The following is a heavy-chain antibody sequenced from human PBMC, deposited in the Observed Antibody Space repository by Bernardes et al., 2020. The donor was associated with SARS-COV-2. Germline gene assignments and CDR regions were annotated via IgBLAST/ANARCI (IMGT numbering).Heavy chain of an antibody. CDR3: ARQDIGAIFGVVITPAGMDV. V-gene: IGHV4-59*08. Sequence: SGTLSLTCTVSGGSISSYYWSWIRQPPGKGLEWIGYIYYSGSTNYNPSLKSRVTISVDTSKNQFSLKLSSVTAADTAVYYCARQDIGAIFGVVITPAGMDVWGQGTTVTVSS. D-gene: IGHD3-3*01. CDR1: GGSISSYY. CDR2: IYYSGST. J-gene: IGHJ6*02.